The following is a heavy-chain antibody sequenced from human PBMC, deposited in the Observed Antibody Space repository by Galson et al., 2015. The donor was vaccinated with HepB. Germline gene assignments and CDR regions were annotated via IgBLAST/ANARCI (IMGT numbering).Heavy chain of an antibody. CDR3: AKDKDGYCSGGSCYSYFDY. CDR2: ISGSGGST. CDR1: GFTFSSYA. V-gene: IGHV3-23*01. D-gene: IGHD2-15*01. Sequence: SLRLSCAASGFTFSSYAMSWVRQAPGKGLEWVSAISGSGGSTYYADSVKGRFTISRDNSENTLYLQMNSLRAEDTAVYYCAKDKDGYCSGGSCYSYFDYWGQGTLVTVSS. J-gene: IGHJ4*02.